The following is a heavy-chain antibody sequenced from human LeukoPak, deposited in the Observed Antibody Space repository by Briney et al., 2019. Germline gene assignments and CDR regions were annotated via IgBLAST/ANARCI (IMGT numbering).Heavy chain of an antibody. CDR2: INPNTGGT. CDR3: ARDRSADIVVVPAAKGSYYYYMDV. Sequence: ASVKVSCKASGYVFTAYYIHWVRRAPGQGLEWVAWINPNTGGTNYAQNFQGRVSLTRDTSISTAYMELSRLRSDDTAVYYCARDRSADIVVVPAAKGSYYYYMDVWGKGTTVTVSS. J-gene: IGHJ6*03. CDR1: GYVFTAYY. V-gene: IGHV1-2*02. D-gene: IGHD2-2*01.